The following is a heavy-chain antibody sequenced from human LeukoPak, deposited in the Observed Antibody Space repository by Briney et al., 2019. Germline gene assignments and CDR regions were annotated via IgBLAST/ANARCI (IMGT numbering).Heavy chain of an antibody. Sequence: GGSLRLSCAASGLTFSDYILDWVRQAPGKGLEWVGRMRRGANSYTTEYAASVKGRFTISRDDSKNSLYLHMNSLKTEDTAVYHCSRDGGEGGNSAFDIWGQGTMVTVSS. CDR3: SRDGGEGGNSAFDI. V-gene: IGHV3-72*01. D-gene: IGHD3-16*01. J-gene: IGHJ3*02. CDR2: MRRGANSYTT. CDR1: GLTFSDYI.